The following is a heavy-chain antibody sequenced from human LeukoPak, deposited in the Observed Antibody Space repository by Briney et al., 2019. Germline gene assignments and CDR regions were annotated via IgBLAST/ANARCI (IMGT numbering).Heavy chain of an antibody. CDR3: ARRGQKILRYFDWLLDY. V-gene: IGHV4-34*01. CDR1: GGSFSGYY. Sequence: SETLSLTCAVYGGSFSGYYWSWIRQPPGKGLEWIGEINHSGSTNCNPSLKSRVTISVDTSKNQFSLKLSSVTAADTAVYYCARRGQKILRYFDWLLDYWGQGTLVTVSS. CDR2: INHSGST. J-gene: IGHJ4*02. D-gene: IGHD3-9*01.